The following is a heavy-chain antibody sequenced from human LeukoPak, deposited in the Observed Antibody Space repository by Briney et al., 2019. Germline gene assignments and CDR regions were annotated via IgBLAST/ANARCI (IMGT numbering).Heavy chain of an antibody. V-gene: IGHV4-4*07. D-gene: IGHD3-9*01. Sequence: SETLSLTCTVSGGSISSYYWSWIRQPAGKGLEWIGRIYTSGSTNYNPSLKCRVTMSVDTSKNQFSLKLSSVTAADTAVYYCAREPTYYDILTGYRHYYYYYYMDVWGKGTTVTVSS. CDR1: GGSISSYY. CDR2: IYTSGST. CDR3: AREPTYYDILTGYRHYYYYYYMDV. J-gene: IGHJ6*03.